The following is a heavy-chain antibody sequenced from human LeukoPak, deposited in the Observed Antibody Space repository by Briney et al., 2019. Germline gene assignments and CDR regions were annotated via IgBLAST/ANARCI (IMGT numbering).Heavy chain of an antibody. CDR3: ARDRVDCSGGPCYSVGFDP. V-gene: IGHV3-30*04. Sequence: PGGSLRLSCAASGFTFSNYAINWLRQAPGKGLEWVTLISYDGSKQYYADSVKGRFTISRDNSESTVFLQMSSLRQDDTAVYYCARDRVDCSGGPCYSVGFDPWGQGTLVIVSS. CDR1: GFTFSNYA. CDR2: ISYDGSKQ. J-gene: IGHJ5*02. D-gene: IGHD2-15*01.